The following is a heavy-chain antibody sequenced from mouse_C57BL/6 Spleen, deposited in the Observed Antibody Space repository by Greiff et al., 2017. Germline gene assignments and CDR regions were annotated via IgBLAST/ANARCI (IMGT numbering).Heavy chain of an antibody. D-gene: IGHD2-4*01. CDR1: GYTFTSYW. J-gene: IGHJ2*01. V-gene: IGHV1-55*01. CDR2: NYPGRGST. Sequence: QVQLQQPGAELVKPGASVKMSCKASGYTFTSYWITWVKQRPGQGLEWIGDNYPGRGSTNYNAKFKSKATLTVDTSSSTAYMQLSSLTSEDSAVYYCARNYDYDEENYFDYWGQGTTLTVSS. CDR3: ARNYDYDEENYFDY.